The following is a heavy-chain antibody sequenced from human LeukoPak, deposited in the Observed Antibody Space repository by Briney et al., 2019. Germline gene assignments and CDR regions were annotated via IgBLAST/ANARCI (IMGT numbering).Heavy chain of an antibody. Sequence: QAGRSLRLSCAASGFTFSSYWMSWVRQAPGKGLEWVANIKQDGSEKYYVDSVKGRFTISRDNAKNSLYLQMNSLRAEDTAVYYCARDSPSVFRRGWFDPWGQGTLVTVSS. D-gene: IGHD3-10*01. V-gene: IGHV3-7*01. CDR3: ARDSPSVFRRGWFDP. CDR1: GFTFSSYW. J-gene: IGHJ5*02. CDR2: IKQDGSEK.